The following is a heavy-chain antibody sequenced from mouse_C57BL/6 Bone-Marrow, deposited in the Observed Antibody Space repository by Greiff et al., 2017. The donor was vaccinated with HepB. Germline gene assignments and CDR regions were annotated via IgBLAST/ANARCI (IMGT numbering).Heavy chain of an antibody. J-gene: IGHJ2*01. V-gene: IGHV3-6*01. Sequence: EVQVVESGPGLVKPSQSLSLTCSVTGYSITSGYYWNWIRQFPGNKLEWMGYISYDGSNNYNPSLKNRISITRDTSKNQFFLKLNSVTTEDTATYYCAREEGLTGTDFDDWGQGTTLTVSS. CDR1: GYSITSGYY. CDR2: ISYDGSN. D-gene: IGHD4-1*01. CDR3: AREEGLTGTDFDD.